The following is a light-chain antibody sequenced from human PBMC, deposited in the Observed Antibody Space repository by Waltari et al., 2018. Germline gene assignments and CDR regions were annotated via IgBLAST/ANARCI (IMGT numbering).Light chain of an antibody. V-gene: IGLV2-14*03. CDR1: SNDIGSYNY. Sequence: QSALTQPASVSGSPGQSITISCSGTSNDIGSYNYISWYQQHPGRAPKLMIYDVSDRPSGLSDRFSGSKSGNTASLSISGLQAEDEADYYCSSYTSSGTLFFGGGTKLTVL. CDR2: DVS. CDR3: SSYTSSGTLF. J-gene: IGLJ2*01.